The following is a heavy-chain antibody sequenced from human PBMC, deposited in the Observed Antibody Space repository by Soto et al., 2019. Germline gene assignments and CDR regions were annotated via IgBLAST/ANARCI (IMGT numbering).Heavy chain of an antibody. CDR2: ISSSGST. V-gene: IGHV3-23*01. D-gene: IGHD2-15*01. CDR3: ATTNGGRLYSLDH. J-gene: IGHJ4*02. CDR1: GITLNSYA. Sequence: EVQLLESGGGLVQPGGSLRLSCAASGITLNSYAVSWVRQAPGKGPEWVSGISSSGSTFYTDSVKGRFTISRDNSRNMVSLQMNSLGAEDTALYHCATTNGGRLYSLDHWGQGTLVTVSS.